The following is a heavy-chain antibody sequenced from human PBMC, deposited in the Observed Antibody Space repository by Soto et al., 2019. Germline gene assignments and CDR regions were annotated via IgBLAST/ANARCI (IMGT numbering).Heavy chain of an antibody. CDR1: GGSISSGGYY. V-gene: IGHV4-31*03. CDR3: ARDRGISGGAFDI. CDR2: IYYSGST. J-gene: IGHJ3*02. D-gene: IGHD3-10*01. Sequence: QVQLQESGPGLVKPSQTLSLTCTVSGGSISSGGYYWSWIRQHPGKGLEWIGYIYYSGSTSYNPSLKSRFTTSVETPKNQFSLKLSSVTGEETAVYYCARDRGISGGAFDIWGQGTLVTVSS.